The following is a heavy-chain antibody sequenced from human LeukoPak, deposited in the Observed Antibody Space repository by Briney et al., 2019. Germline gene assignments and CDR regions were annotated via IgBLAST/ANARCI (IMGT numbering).Heavy chain of an antibody. J-gene: IGHJ4*02. D-gene: IGHD1-26*01. CDR2: ISTSGVST. CDR3: AKDRLGATLTSFDY. CDR1: GFTFSSYA. Sequence: GGSLRLSCAASGFTFSSYAMSWVRQAPGKGLEWVSAISTSGVSTHYADSVKGRFTISIDNSKNTLYLQMNSLRAEDTAVYYCAKDRLGATLTSFDYWGQGTLVTVSS. V-gene: IGHV3-23*01.